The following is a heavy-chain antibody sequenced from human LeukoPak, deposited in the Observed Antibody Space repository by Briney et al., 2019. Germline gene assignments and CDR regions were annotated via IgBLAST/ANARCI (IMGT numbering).Heavy chain of an antibody. V-gene: IGHV3-7*03. CDR2: IKLDGSEK. CDR3: ARMYYYDSSGYYPYGMDV. CDR1: GFTFSSYS. D-gene: IGHD3-22*01. J-gene: IGHJ6*02. Sequence: KTGGSLRLSCAASGFTFSSYSMNWVRQAPGKGLEWVANIKLDGSEKNYVDSVKGRFTISRDNTKNSLYLQMNSLRAEDTAVYYCARMYYYDSSGYYPYGMDVWGQGTTVTVSS.